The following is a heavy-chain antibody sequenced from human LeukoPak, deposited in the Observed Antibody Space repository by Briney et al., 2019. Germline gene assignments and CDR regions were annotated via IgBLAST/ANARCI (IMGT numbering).Heavy chain of an antibody. CDR3: ARDRSQVIAAAAPYGMDV. CDR2: IDSGGNT. Sequence: PGGSLRLSCAASGFIVSSNHMTWVRQAPGKGLEWVSVIDSGGNTNYADSVKGRFTISRDNAKNSLYLQMNSLRAEDTAVYYCARDRSQVIAAAAPYGMDVWGQGTTVTVSS. D-gene: IGHD6-13*01. V-gene: IGHV3-53*01. J-gene: IGHJ6*02. CDR1: GFIVSSNH.